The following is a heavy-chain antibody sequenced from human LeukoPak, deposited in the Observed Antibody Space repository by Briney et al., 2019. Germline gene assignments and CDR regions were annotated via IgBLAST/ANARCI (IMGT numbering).Heavy chain of an antibody. D-gene: IGHD2-2*01. CDR2: ISAYNVNA. Sequence: ASVKVSCKASGYTFTSYGISWVRQAPGQGLEWMGWISAYNVNANFAQKFQGRVTMTTDTSTNTAYMELRSLRSDDTAVYYCASWAGYCSSNNCYATSLDYWGQGSLVTVPA. CDR3: ASWAGYCSSNNCYATSLDY. V-gene: IGHV1-18*01. J-gene: IGHJ4*02. CDR1: GYTFTSYG.